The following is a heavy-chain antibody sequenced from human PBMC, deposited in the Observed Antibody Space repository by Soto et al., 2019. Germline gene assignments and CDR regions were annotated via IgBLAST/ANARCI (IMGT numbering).Heavy chain of an antibody. CDR1: GFTFSSYW. D-gene: IGHD3-22*01. V-gene: IGHV3-7*01. J-gene: IGHJ4*02. Sequence: GGSLGLSCAASGFTFSSYWMSWVRQAPGKGLVWVANINQDGSEKYYVDSVKGRFTISRDNAKNSLYVQLTSLRVEDTAVYYCARGTYFDDSSGYFDYWVQG. CDR2: INQDGSEK. CDR3: ARGTYFDDSSGYFDY.